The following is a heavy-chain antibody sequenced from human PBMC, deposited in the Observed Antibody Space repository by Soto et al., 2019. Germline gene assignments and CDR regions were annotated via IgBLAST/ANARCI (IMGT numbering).Heavy chain of an antibody. D-gene: IGHD7-27*01. CDR3: ARRHWGGMYV. CDR1: GVSISHYF. J-gene: IGHJ6*02. V-gene: IGHV4-59*08. Sequence: QVQLRESGPGLVRPSATLALTCTVSGVSISHYFWSWIRQPPGKGLEYSGYVYNSECTNYNPSLKSRVTIAVDKAKEHFSFKLSSVTAADPAIYYCARRHWGGMYVWVRGTTVTVSS. CDR2: VYNSECT.